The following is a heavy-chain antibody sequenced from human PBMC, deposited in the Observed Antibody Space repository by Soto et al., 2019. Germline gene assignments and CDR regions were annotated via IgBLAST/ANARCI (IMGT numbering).Heavy chain of an antibody. CDR1: GFTFSSYS. CDR2: ISSSSSTI. D-gene: IGHD3-9*01. CDR3: ARGIWFDGLLYLGY. V-gene: IGHV3-48*01. Sequence: EVQLVESGGGLVQPGGSLRLSCAASGFTFSSYSMNWVRQAPGTGLEWGSCISSSSSTIYYADSVKGRFAISRDNAKNSLYLQMDSLRAEDTAVYYCARGIWFDGLLYLGYLGQGTLVTVSS. J-gene: IGHJ4*02.